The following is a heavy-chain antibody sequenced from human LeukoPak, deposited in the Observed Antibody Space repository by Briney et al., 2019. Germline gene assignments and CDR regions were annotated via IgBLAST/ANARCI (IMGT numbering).Heavy chain of an antibody. J-gene: IGHJ4*02. V-gene: IGHV3-30*10. Sequence: PRGSLRLSCAPSGFTLCSYAMHWVRQAPGKGRECVSDISYDGSNKYYTHSVKGRFTLSRDNSKNTLYLQMNSLRAGDTAVYYCARGVDTAMAEFDYWGQGTLVTVFS. CDR1: GFTLCSYA. CDR2: ISYDGSNK. CDR3: ARGVDTAMAEFDY. D-gene: IGHD5-18*01.